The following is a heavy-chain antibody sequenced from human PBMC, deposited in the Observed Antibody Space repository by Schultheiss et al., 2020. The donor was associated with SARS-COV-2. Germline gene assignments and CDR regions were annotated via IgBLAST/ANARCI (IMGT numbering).Heavy chain of an antibody. D-gene: IGHD3-9*01. CDR3: ARSRHSFDWLLFDY. Sequence: GGSLRLSCAASGFTFSSYEMNWVRQAPGKGLVWVSRINSDGSSTSYADSVKGRFTISRDNSKNTLYLQMNSLRAEDTAVYYCARSRHSFDWLLFDYWGQGTLVTVSS. V-gene: IGHV3-74*01. CDR1: GFTFSSYE. CDR2: INSDGSST. J-gene: IGHJ4*02.